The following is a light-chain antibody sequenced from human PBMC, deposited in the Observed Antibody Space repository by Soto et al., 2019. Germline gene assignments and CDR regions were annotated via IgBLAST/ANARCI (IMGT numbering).Light chain of an antibody. CDR3: SVYTRTSTVV. CDR2: GVS. V-gene: IGLV2-18*01. J-gene: IGLJ1*01. CDR1: IDDVTAYYR. Sequence: QSLLTQPPSVSGSPGQSVTISCSGTIDDVTAYYRVSWSQQTPGTAPKLMIYGVSNRPSGLPDRLSGAMTSNTASLNISELHAEDEGDYYCSVYTRTSTVVFGTETKGTV.